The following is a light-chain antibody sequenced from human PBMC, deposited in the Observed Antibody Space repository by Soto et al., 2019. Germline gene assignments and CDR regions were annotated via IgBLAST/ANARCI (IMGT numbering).Light chain of an antibody. Sequence: DIQMTQSPSTLSASVGDRVTITCRASQSISSWLAWYQQKPGKAPKLLIYDASSLESGVPSRFSGSGSGTEFTLTISSLQTDDFATYYCQQYNSYSWAFGQGTKVEIK. J-gene: IGKJ1*01. CDR3: QQYNSYSWA. CDR2: DAS. CDR1: QSISSW. V-gene: IGKV1-5*01.